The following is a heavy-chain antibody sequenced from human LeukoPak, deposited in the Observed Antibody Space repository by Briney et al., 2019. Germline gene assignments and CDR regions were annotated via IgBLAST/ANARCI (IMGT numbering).Heavy chain of an antibody. Sequence: PGGSLRLSCAASGFTLSDYWMGWVRQAPGKGLVWVSRINSDGSSTSYADSVKGRFTISRDNAKNTLYLQMNSLRAEDTAVYYCARDHRGSGSRYYYYYMDVWGKGTTVTISS. CDR3: ARDHRGSGSRYYYYYMDV. CDR2: INSDGSST. J-gene: IGHJ6*03. CDR1: GFTLSDYW. D-gene: IGHD3-10*01. V-gene: IGHV3-74*01.